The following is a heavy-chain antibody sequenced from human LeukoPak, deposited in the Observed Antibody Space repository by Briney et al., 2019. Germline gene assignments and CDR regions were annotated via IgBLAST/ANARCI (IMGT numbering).Heavy chain of an antibody. V-gene: IGHV3-7*01. CDR2: IKQDGSEK. CDR3: ARDRVSSTRYYYYMDV. Sequence: GGSLRLSCAASGFTFSSYWMSWVRQAPGKGLEWVVNIKQDGSEKYYVDSVKGRFTISRDNAKNSLYLQMNSLRAEDTAVYYCARDRVSSTRYYYYMDVWGKGTTVTVSS. D-gene: IGHD6-6*01. J-gene: IGHJ6*03. CDR1: GFTFSSYW.